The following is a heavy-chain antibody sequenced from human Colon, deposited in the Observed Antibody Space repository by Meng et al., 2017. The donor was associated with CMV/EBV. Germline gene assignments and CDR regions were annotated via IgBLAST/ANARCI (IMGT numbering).Heavy chain of an antibody. Sequence: SEPLSLTCTVSNAPMTPYFWSWVRQPPGKPLEWIGHIHYTGATKSNPSLKSRVSISLDTSKNQFALSLNFVTAADTATYFCARDRSLYTNSQYYYYGMDVWGQGTTVTVSS. CDR1: NAPMTPYF. CDR2: IHYTGAT. J-gene: IGHJ6*02. CDR3: ARDRSLYTNSQYYYYGMDV. D-gene: IGHD1-1*01. V-gene: IGHV4-59*01.